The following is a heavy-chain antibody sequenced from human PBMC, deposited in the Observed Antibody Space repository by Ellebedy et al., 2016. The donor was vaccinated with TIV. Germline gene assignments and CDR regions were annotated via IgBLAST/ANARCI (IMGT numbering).Heavy chain of an antibody. Sequence: MPSETLSLTCTVSGGSISSYYWSWIRQPPGKGLEWIGYIYYSGSTNYNPSLKSRVTISVDTSKNQFSLKLSSVTAADTAVYYCARDLVLPRNLWGQGTLVTVSS. CDR2: IYYSGST. J-gene: IGHJ5*02. V-gene: IGHV4-59*12. D-gene: IGHD2-15*01. CDR1: GGSISSYY. CDR3: ARDLVLPRNL.